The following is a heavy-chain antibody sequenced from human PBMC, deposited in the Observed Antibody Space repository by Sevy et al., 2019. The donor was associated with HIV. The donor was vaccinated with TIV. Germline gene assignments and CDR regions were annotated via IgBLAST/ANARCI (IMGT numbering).Heavy chain of an antibody. D-gene: IGHD6-13*01. V-gene: IGHV3-23*01. CDR1: GFAFSSFA. CDR3: AKELYGAAAAFYWYFDL. CDR2: ILGRGGST. Sequence: GGSLRLSCAASGFAFSSFAMSWVRQAPGKGLEWVSAILGRGGSTYYADSVKGRFTISRDNSKNTLYLQMNSLRAEDTALYYCAKELYGAAAAFYWYFDLWGRDTLVTVSS. J-gene: IGHJ2*01.